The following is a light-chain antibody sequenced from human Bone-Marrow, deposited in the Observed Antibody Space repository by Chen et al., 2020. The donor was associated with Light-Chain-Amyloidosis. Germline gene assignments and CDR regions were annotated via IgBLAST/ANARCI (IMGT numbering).Light chain of an antibody. Sequence: SYVLTQPSSVSVAPGQTASIARGGNNIGSTSVHWYEQTQGQAPLLVVYDDRDRPSGIPERLSGSNSGNTATLTISRVEAGDEADYYCQVWDRSSDRPVFGGGTKLTVL. CDR2: DDR. V-gene: IGLV3-21*02. CDR3: QVWDRSSDRPV. CDR1: NIGSTS. J-gene: IGLJ3*02.